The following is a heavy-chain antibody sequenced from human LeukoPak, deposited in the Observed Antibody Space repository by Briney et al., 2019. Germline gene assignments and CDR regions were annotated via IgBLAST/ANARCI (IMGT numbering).Heavy chain of an antibody. D-gene: IGHD3-22*01. V-gene: IGHV3-23*01. Sequence: HPGGSLRLSCAASGFTFSIYAINWVRQAPGKGLEWVSSISGSGGSTYYADSVKGRFTISRANSKNTLYLQMNSLRDEDTAVYYCAKTDYDSSGNHYYYYMDVWGKGTTVTVSS. CDR2: ISGSGGST. CDR1: GFTFSIYA. J-gene: IGHJ6*03. CDR3: AKTDYDSSGNHYYYYMDV.